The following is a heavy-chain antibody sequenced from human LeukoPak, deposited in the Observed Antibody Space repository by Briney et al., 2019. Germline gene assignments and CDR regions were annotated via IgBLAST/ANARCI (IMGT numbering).Heavy chain of an antibody. Sequence: PGGSQRLSCAASGFTFSSYWMHWVRQAPGKGLVWVSRINTDGSSTSYADSVKGRFTISRDNAKNTLYLQMNSLRAEDTAVYYCARDNPDYDFWSGLGFDPWGQGTLVTVSS. CDR1: GFTFSSYW. D-gene: IGHD3-3*01. V-gene: IGHV3-74*01. CDR2: INTDGSST. J-gene: IGHJ5*02. CDR3: ARDNPDYDFWSGLGFDP.